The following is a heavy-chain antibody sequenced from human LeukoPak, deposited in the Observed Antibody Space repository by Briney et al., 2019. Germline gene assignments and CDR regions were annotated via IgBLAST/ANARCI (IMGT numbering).Heavy chain of an antibody. CDR1: GFTFGSFA. V-gene: IGHV3-30-3*01. D-gene: IGHD3-10*01. CDR3: ASPVYYNNKYDWFDP. CDR2: VAYDGINK. Sequence: QPGGSLRLSCAASGFTFGSFAMHWVRQAPGKGLEWVAVVAYDGINKYYATSVRGRFSISRDNSKNTLSLQMNSLRPEDTAMYYCASPVYYNNKYDWFDPWGQGTLVTVSS. J-gene: IGHJ5*02.